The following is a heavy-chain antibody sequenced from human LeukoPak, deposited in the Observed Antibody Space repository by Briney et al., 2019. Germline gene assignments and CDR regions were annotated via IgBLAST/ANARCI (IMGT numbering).Heavy chain of an antibody. J-gene: IGHJ4*02. CDR2: IYYSSST. CDR3: ARHSRIYYDFDY. D-gene: IGHD3-22*01. CDR1: GGSISDYY. V-gene: IGHV4-59*08. Sequence: SETLSLTCTVSGGSISDYYWSWIRQPLGKGPEWIGYIYYSSSTNYNPSLESRVTMSVDTSKDQFSLKLRSVTAADTAVYYCARHSRIYYDFDYWGQGTLVTVSS.